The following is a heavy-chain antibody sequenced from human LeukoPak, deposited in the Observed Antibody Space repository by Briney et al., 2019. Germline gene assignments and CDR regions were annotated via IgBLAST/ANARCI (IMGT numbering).Heavy chain of an antibody. Sequence: GRSLRLSCAASGFTFSSYAMHWVRQAPGKGLEWVAVISYDGSNKYYADSVKGRFTISRDNSKNTLYLQMNSLRAEDTAVYYCAKDLTDDYSIGYYFDYWGQGTLVTVSS. CDR1: GFTFSSYA. J-gene: IGHJ4*02. D-gene: IGHD4-11*01. V-gene: IGHV3-30*04. CDR3: AKDLTDDYSIGYYFDY. CDR2: ISYDGSNK.